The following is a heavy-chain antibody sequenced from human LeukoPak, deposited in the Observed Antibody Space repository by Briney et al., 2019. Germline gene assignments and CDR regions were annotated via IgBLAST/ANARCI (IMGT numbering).Heavy chain of an antibody. CDR2: INHSGST. Sequence: SETLSLTCAVYGGSFSGYYWSWIRQPPGKGLEWIGEINHSGSTNYNPSLKSRVTISVDTSKNQFSLKLSSVTAADTAVYYCARGGLAVIDYWGQGTLVTVSS. J-gene: IGHJ4*02. CDR3: ARGGLAVIDY. CDR1: GGSFSGYY. D-gene: IGHD6-19*01. V-gene: IGHV4-34*01.